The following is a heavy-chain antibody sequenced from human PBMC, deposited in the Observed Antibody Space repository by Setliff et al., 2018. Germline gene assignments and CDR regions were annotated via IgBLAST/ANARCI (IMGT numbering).Heavy chain of an antibody. CDR2: ISYSGGTI. V-gene: IGHV3-11*04. CDR1: GFTFSDYY. CDR3: ARARRATAWPDGFDI. Sequence: PGGSLRLSCAASGFTFSDYYMTWVRQAPGKGLEWVSYISYSGGTIYYADSVRGRFSISRVNAKNSLYLHMSRLTAEDTAVYYCARARRATAWPDGFDIWGQGTMVTVSS. D-gene: IGHD2-21*02. J-gene: IGHJ3*02.